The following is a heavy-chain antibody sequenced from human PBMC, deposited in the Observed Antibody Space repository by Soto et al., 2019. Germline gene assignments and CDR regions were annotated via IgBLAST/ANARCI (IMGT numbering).Heavy chain of an antibody. Sequence: GESLKISCKGSGYSFTNYWIGWVRQMPGKGLEWMGMIYPDDSDTKYSPSFQGQVTFSADKSINTAYLQWSSLKASDTAIYYCARLEWLSLAAWFDPWGQGTLVTVSS. CDR1: GYSFTNYW. D-gene: IGHD3-3*01. J-gene: IGHJ5*02. CDR2: IYPDDSDT. V-gene: IGHV5-51*01. CDR3: ARLEWLSLAAWFDP.